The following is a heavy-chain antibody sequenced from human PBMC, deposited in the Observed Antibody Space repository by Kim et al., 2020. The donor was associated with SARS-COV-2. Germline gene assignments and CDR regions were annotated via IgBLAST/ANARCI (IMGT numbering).Heavy chain of an antibody. D-gene: IGHD2-2*01. CDR2: SSPNNGNT. CDR3: ASGPILDIAIIPASTNYYYMDV. J-gene: IGHJ6*03. V-gene: IGHV1-18*01. Sequence: ASVKVSCKPSGYRFRSHGITWVRQAPGQGLEWTGWSSPNNGNTRYAQKLRDRVTMTTDTSTSTAYMELRSLTSDDTAVYYCASGPILDIAIIPASTNYYYMDVRGKGTTVTVSS. CDR1: GYRFRSHG.